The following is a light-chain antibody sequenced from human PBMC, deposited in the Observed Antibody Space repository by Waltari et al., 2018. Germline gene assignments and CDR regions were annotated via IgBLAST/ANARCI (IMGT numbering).Light chain of an antibody. CDR3: AAWDDRLNGPV. V-gene: IGLV1-44*01. J-gene: IGLJ2*01. Sequence: QSVLTQPPSASGTHGQRVTIPCSGTNYNIGSKTVNCYQQVPGTAPKLLINSRNQRPSGVPDRFSGSKSGTSASLAISGLQSEDEADYFCAAWDDRLNGPVFGGGTQLTVL. CDR2: SRN. CDR1: NYNIGSKT.